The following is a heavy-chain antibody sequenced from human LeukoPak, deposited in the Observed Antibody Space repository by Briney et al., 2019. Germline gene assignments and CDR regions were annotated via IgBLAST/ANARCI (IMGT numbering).Heavy chain of an antibody. V-gene: IGHV4-39*01. CDR3: ARLRAYYYGSGRVYYFDY. CDR1: GGSISSNSYY. D-gene: IGHD3-10*01. J-gene: IGHJ4*02. Sequence: PSETLSLTCTVSGGSISSNSYYWGWIRQPPGKGLEWIGSIYYSGSTYYNPSLKSRVTISVDTSKNQFSLKLSSVTAADTAVYYCARLRAYYYGSGRVYYFDYWGQGTLVTVSS. CDR2: IYYSGST.